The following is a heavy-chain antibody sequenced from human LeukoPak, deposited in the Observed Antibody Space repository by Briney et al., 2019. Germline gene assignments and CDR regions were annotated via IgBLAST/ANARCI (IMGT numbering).Heavy chain of an antibody. D-gene: IGHD4-17*01. V-gene: IGHV3-21*01. CDR3: ARAWTDYGDYEDAFDI. J-gene: IGHJ3*02. CDR1: GVTFSSYS. CDR2: SSSSGSSV. Sequence: GGSLRLSGAASGVTFSSYSMSWVRQAPGKGLEWESSSSSSGSSVYYSESVKGRFTISRDNAKNSLYLQMNSLRAEDTAVYYCARAWTDYGDYEDAFDIWGQGTMVTVSS.